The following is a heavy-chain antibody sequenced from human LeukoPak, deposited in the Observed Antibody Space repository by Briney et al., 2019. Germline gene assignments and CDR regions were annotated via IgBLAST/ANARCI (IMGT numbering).Heavy chain of an antibody. CDR2: ISSSSSYI. CDR1: GFTFSSYS. V-gene: IGHV3-21*01. D-gene: IGHD6-13*01. CDR3: ARDLHWLPLAAAAHYGMDV. J-gene: IGHJ6*02. Sequence: PGGSLRLSCAASGFTFSSYSMNWVRQAPGKGLEWVSSISSSSSYIYYADSVKGRFTISRDNAKNSLYLQMNSLRAEDTAVYYCARDLHWLPLAAAAHYGMDVWGQGTTVTVSS.